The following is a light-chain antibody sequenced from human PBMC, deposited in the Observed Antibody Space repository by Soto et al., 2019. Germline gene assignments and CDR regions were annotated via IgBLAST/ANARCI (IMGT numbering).Light chain of an antibody. CDR3: QQYNRLIT. CDR2: KAS. J-gene: IGKJ5*01. CDR1: QTISSSW. V-gene: IGKV1-5*03. Sequence: DIQMTQSPSTLSASVGDRVTIACRASQTISSSWLAWYQQKPGKAPKVLIYKASTLESGVPSRFSGSGSGTEFTLTISSLQPDDAATYYCQQYNRLITFGQGTRLENK.